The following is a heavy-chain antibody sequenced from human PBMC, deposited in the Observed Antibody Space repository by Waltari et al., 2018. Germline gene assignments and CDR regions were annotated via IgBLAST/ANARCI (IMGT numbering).Heavy chain of an antibody. CDR1: GFSFLGFA. D-gene: IGHD3-16*02. Sequence: EVQLLESAGGLVQPGAALRPSCSAPGFSFLGFALTWVRQAPGEGLGCVASISGSGATPFYADSVKGRFTIVRDNSRDTVYLQMNSLRVDDSAVYYCAKGSRGYTNYFFDSWGQGTLVSVSS. J-gene: IGHJ4*02. CDR2: ISGSGATP. V-gene: IGHV3-23*01. CDR3: AKGSRGYTNYFFDS.